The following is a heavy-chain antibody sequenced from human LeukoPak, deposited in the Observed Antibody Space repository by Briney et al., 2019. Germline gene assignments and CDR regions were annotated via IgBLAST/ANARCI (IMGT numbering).Heavy chain of an antibody. J-gene: IGHJ5*02. D-gene: IGHD4-17*01. CDR1: GGSISSSNW. CDR3: ARWSVGQYDYGDLLGWFDP. CDR2: VYHSGST. V-gene: IGHV4-4*02. Sequence: PSGTLSLTCAVSGGSISSSNWWSWVRQPPGKGLEWIGEVYHSGSTNYNPSLKSRVTISVDKSKNQFSLKLSSVTAEDTAVYYCARWSVGQYDYGDLLGWFDPWGRGTLVTVSS.